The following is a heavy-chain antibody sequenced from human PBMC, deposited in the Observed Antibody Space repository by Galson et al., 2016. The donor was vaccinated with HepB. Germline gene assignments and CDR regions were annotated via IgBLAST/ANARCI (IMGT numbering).Heavy chain of an antibody. D-gene: IGHD6-19*01. Sequence: SLRLSCAASGFTVSSTFMTWVRQAPGKGLERVSVIYSGDSTNYADSVKGRFTISRDNSKNTLYLQMNSLRVEDTAVYYCARGKAVTGSDPLDPWGQGTLVTVSS. CDR2: IYSGDST. J-gene: IGHJ5*02. CDR1: GFTVSSTF. CDR3: ARGKAVTGSDPLDP. V-gene: IGHV3-53*01.